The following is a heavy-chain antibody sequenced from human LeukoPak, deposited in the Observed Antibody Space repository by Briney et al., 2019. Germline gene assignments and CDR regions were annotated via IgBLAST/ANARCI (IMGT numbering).Heavy chain of an antibody. CDR3: AREAVALSSSALRAFDI. J-gene: IGHJ3*02. Sequence: ASVKVSCKASGYTFTGYYMHWVRQAPGQGLEWMGCINPNSGGTNYAQKFQGRVTMTRDTSISTAYMELSRLRSDDTAVYYCAREAVALSSSALRAFDIWGQGTMVTVSS. V-gene: IGHV1-2*02. CDR1: GYTFTGYY. CDR2: INPNSGGT. D-gene: IGHD6-13*01.